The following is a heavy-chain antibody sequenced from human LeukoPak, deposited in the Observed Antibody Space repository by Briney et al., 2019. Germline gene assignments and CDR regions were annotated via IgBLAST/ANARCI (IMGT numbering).Heavy chain of an antibody. CDR3: ARGFMQTGMDV. D-gene: IGHD2-8*01. CDR1: GGSLSSGGYS. J-gene: IGHJ6*02. CDR2: ISHSRST. Sequence: KPLETLSVTCAVSGGSLSSGGYSWSWIRQPPGKGLEWIGYISHSRSTYYNPSRKSRLTISVDRYKNQFSLKLSSITAADTAVYYCARGFMQTGMDVWRQGTTVTVAS. V-gene: IGHV4-30-2*01.